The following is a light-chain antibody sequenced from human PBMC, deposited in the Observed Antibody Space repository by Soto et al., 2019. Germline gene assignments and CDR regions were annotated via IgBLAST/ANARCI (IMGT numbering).Light chain of an antibody. V-gene: IGKV3-15*01. CDR3: QQYTHWPPYT. J-gene: IGKJ2*01. CDR2: GAS. Sequence: EIVMTQSPATLSVSPGERATLSCRASQSVNINLAWYQQRPGQAPRLLIYGASTRATGIPARFSGSGSGTEFTLTISSLQPEDFAVYYCQQYTHWPPYTFGQGTKVEIK. CDR1: QSVNIN.